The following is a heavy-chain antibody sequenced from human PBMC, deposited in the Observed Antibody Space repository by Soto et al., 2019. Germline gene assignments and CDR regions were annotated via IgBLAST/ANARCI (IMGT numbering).Heavy chain of an antibody. CDR1: GGTFSSYA. CDR3: ARDGSQTPLAAYYYGSGSYYNSRYYYYGMDV. Sequence: VSSVKVSCKASGGTFSSYAISWVRQAPGQGLEWMGGIIPLFGTANDAQKFQGRVTITADESTSTAYMELSSLRSEDTAVYYCARDGSQTPLAAYYYGSGSYYNSRYYYYGMDVWGQGTTVTVSS. CDR2: IIPLFGTA. J-gene: IGHJ6*02. D-gene: IGHD3-10*01. V-gene: IGHV1-69*13.